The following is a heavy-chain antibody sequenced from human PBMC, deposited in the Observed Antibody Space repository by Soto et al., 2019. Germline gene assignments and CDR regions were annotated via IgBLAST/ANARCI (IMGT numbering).Heavy chain of an antibody. CDR3: ARDFVDIVVVPAALGGAFDI. V-gene: IGHV1-3*01. D-gene: IGHD2-2*03. Sequence: QVQLVQSGAEVKKPGASVKVSCKASGYTFTSYAMHWVRQAPGQRLEWMGWINAGNGNTKYSQKFQVRVTITRDTSASTAYMELSSLRSEDTAVYYCARDFVDIVVVPAALGGAFDIWGQGTMVTVSS. CDR2: INAGNGNT. CDR1: GYTFTSYA. J-gene: IGHJ3*02.